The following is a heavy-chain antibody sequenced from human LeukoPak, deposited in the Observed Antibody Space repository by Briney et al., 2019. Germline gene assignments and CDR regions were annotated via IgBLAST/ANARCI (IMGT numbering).Heavy chain of an antibody. V-gene: IGHV4-61*02. CDR1: GGSISSGSYY. CDR3: ASCGGACYSYWYFDL. J-gene: IGHJ2*01. Sequence: SQTLSLTCTVSGGSISSGSYYWSWIRQPAGKELNWIGRIYTSGSTNYNPSLKIRVTISVDTSKYQFSLNLSSVTAADTAVYYCASCGGACYSYWYFDLWGRGTLVTVSS. D-gene: IGHD2-21*02. CDR2: IYTSGST.